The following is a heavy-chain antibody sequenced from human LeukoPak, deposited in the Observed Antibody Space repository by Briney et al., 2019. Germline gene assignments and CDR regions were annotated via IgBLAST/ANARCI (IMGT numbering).Heavy chain of an antibody. J-gene: IGHJ2*01. CDR3: ARGGGRGGPWYFDL. CDR1: GFTVSSNH. D-gene: IGHD3-16*01. Sequence: GGSLRLSCAASGFTVSSNHMSWVRQAPGKGLEWVSVIYSGGSTYYADSVKGRFTISRDNSKNTLCLQMNSLRAEDPAVYYCARGGGRGGPWYFDLWGRGTLVTVSS. CDR2: IYSGGST. V-gene: IGHV3-53*01.